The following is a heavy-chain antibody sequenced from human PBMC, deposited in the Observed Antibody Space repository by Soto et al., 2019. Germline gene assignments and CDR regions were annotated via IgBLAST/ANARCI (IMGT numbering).Heavy chain of an antibody. V-gene: IGHV4-34*01. Sequence: SETLSLTCAVYGGSFSGYYWSWIRQPPGKGLEWIGEINHSGSTNYNPSLKSRVTISVDTSKNQFSLKLSAVTAADTAVYYCASFDNNETTAYYYAFRAQGSPVPVSS. CDR2: INHSGST. CDR3: ASFDNNETTAYYYAF. J-gene: IGHJ1*01. CDR1: GGSFSGYY. D-gene: IGHD3-22*01.